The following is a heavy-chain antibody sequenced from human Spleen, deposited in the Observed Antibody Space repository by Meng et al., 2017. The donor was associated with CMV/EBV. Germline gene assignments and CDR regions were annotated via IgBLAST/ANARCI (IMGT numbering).Heavy chain of an antibody. D-gene: IGHD2-8*01. CDR3: ARVSSITTNGVSLYFDY. CDR1: GFTFSSYS. J-gene: IGHJ4*02. Sequence: GESLKISCAASGFTFSSYSMNWVRQAPGKGLEWVSYISSSSSTIYYADSVKGRFTISRDNAKNSLYLEMNSLRDEDAAVYYCARVSSITTNGVSLYFDYWGQGTLVTVSS. V-gene: IGHV3-48*02. CDR2: ISSSSSTI.